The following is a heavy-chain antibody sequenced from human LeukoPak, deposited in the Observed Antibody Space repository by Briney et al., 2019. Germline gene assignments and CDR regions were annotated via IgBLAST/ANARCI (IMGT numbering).Heavy chain of an antibody. CDR1: GYTFTGYY. CDR2: INPNSGGT. D-gene: IGHD4-17*01. J-gene: IGHJ4*02. V-gene: IGHV1-2*02. CDR3: ARRLDYGDYGVYFDY. Sequence: ASVKVSCKASGYTFTGYYMHWVRQAPGQGLEWMGWINPNSGGTNYAQKFQGRVTMTRDTSICTAYMELSRLRSDDTAVYYCARRLDYGDYGVYFDYWGQGTLVTVSS.